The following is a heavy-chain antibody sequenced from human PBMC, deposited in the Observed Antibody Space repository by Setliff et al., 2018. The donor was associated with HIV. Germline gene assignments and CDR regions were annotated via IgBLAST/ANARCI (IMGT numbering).Heavy chain of an antibody. CDR1: GFNFGEYA. V-gene: IGHV3-49*04. D-gene: IGHD4-4*01. CDR2: IRTKAYSGTT. J-gene: IGHJ6*02. Sequence: GGSLRLSCSASGFNFGEYALSWVRQAPGKGLEWVAFIRTKAYSGTTEYAASVKDRFTISRDDSKSIAYLQMNSLKTEDSAAYYCSRDVLTNNYYYYGMDVWGQGTTVTVSS. CDR3: SRDVLTNNYYYYGMDV.